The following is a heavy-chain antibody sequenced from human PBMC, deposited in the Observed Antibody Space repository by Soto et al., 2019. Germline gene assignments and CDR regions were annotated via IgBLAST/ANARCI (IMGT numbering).Heavy chain of an antibody. Sequence: QVQLVQSGAEVKKPGASVKISCKGSGYIFRSYGLNWVRQAPGQGLEWMGKISAYSDNPNYAQNLQGRVIMTIDTSTSTAYMELRSLRFDDTAVYYCARESITEIVAPGAFDICGQGTMVTVS. CDR1: GYIFRSYG. CDR3: ARESITEIVAPGAFDI. D-gene: IGHD3-22*01. CDR2: ISAYSDNP. J-gene: IGHJ3*02. V-gene: IGHV1-18*01.